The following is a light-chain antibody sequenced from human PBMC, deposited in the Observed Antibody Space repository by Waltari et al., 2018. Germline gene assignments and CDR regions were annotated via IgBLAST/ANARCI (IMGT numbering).Light chain of an antibody. J-gene: IGKJ4*01. CDR1: PSLFSSSTNKNY. CDR2: WAS. V-gene: IGKV4-1*01. CDR3: QQYYGAPLT. Sequence: DIVMTQSPDSLAVSLGERATINCKSSPSLFSSSTNKNYLAWFQQKPGQPPRLLIFWASNREAGVPDRFSGSGSGTDFTLTISSLQAEDVAVYYCQQYYGAPLTFGGGT.